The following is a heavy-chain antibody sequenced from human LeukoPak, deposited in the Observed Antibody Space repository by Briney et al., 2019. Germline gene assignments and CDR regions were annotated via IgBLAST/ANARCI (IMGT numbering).Heavy chain of an antibody. CDR2: IYYSGST. Sequence: PSQTLSLTCTVSGGSISSGSYYWSWIRQPAGKGLEWIGSIYYSGSTYYNPSLKSRVTISVDTSKNQFSLKLSSVTAADTAVYYCARLPYAWSAAHMRGAFDIWGQGTMVTVSS. J-gene: IGHJ3*02. V-gene: IGHV4-30-2*03. CDR1: GGSISSGSYY. CDR3: ARLPYAWSAAHMRGAFDI. D-gene: IGHD2-2*01.